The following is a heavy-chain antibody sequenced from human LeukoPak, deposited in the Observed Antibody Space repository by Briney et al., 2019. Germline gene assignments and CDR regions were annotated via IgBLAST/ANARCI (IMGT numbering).Heavy chain of an antibody. D-gene: IGHD3-22*01. CDR1: GFTFSSYW. Sequence: GALRLSCAASGFTFSSYWMSWGRQAPGEGLEWVANIKQDGSEKYYVDSVKGRFTISRDNAKNSLYLQMNSLRAEDTAEYYCARPYSSDFYQYFDCWGQGTLVTVSS. CDR2: IKQDGSEK. V-gene: IGHV3-7*05. CDR3: ARPYSSDFYQYFDC. J-gene: IGHJ4*02.